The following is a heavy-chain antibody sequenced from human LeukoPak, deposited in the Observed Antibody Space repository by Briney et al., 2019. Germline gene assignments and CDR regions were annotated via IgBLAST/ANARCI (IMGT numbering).Heavy chain of an antibody. D-gene: IGHD3-10*01. CDR3: AKTMVRGVTGDY. Sequence: GGSLRLSCAASGFTFSRHGINWVRQAPGKGLEWVSGITPSGSVSYYAESVKGRFTISRDNSKNTLYLQMNSLRAEDTAVYYCAKTMVRGVTGDYWGQGTLVTVSS. V-gene: IGHV3-23*01. J-gene: IGHJ4*02. CDR1: GFTFSRHG. CDR2: ITPSGSVS.